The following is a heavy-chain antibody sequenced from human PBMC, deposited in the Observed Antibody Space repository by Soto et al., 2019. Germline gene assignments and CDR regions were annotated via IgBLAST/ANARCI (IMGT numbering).Heavy chain of an antibody. V-gene: IGHV3-23*01. D-gene: IGHD6-19*01. CDR1: GFTFSSYA. CDR3: AFRRYSRGPPAPLGGFDY. CDR2: ISGSGGST. Sequence: GGSLRLSCAASGFTFSSYAMSWLRQAPGKGLEWVSAISGSGGSTYYADSVKGRFTISRDNSKNTVYLQMKSLRGEDTAVYYCAFRRYSRGPPAPLGGFDYWGQGTLVTVSS. J-gene: IGHJ4*02.